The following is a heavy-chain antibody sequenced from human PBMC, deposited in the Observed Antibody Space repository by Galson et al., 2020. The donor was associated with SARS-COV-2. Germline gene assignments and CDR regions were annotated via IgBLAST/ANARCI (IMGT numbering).Heavy chain of an antibody. J-gene: IGHJ6*02. V-gene: IGHV4-61*02. CDR2: IYKSGNT. D-gene: IGHD3-3*01. CDR3: ARGNSPFVTIFGVLTGACGMDV. Sequence: SETLSLTCTVSGASISSGSYYWSWIRQPAGKGLEWIGRIYKSGNTNYNPSLWSQVTISVDTSKNQFSLKLTSVTAADTAVYYCARGNSPFVTIFGVLTGACGMDVGGQGTTVTVSS. CDR1: GASISSGSYY.